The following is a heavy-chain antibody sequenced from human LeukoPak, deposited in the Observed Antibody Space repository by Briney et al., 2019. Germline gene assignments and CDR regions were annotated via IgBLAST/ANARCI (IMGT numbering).Heavy chain of an antibody. V-gene: IGHV3-15*07. D-gene: IGHD3-22*01. CDR3: ATDFYDST. CDR2: IRSNSDGGTI. Sequence: PGGSLRLSCATSGFTFSNAWMNWVRQAPGKGLEWVGRIRSNSDGGTIDYAAPVKGRFTLSRDDSKNTLYLQMNSLQTEDTAVYYCATDFYDSTWGQGTLVTVSS. J-gene: IGHJ5*02. CDR1: GFTFSNAW.